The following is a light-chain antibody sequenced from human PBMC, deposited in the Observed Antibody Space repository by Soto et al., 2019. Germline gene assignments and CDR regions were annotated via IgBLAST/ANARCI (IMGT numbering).Light chain of an antibody. Sequence: IVMTQSPATLSVFPGERATLSYRASQSISNNLAWLQQKPGQAPRLLIYAASTRATGVPARFSGSGSGTDFTLTISSLQPEDFAVYYCHQYNNWPPMHTFGQGTKLEIK. J-gene: IGKJ2*01. CDR1: QSISNN. V-gene: IGKV3-15*01. CDR3: HQYNNWPPMHT. CDR2: AAS.